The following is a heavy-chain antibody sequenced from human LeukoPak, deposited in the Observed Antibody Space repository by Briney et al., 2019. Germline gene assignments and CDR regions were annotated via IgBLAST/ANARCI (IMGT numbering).Heavy chain of an antibody. V-gene: IGHV4-39*01. D-gene: IGHD6-13*01. CDR1: GGSISSSSYY. J-gene: IGHJ4*02. CDR3: ARGEGYSSSWYVAHY. CDR2: IYYSGST. Sequence: PSETLSLTCTVSGGSISSSSYYWGWIRQPPGKGLEWIGSIYYSGSTYYNPSLKSRVTISVDTSKNQFSLKLSSVTAADTAVYYCARGEGYSSSWYVAHYWGQGTLVTVSS.